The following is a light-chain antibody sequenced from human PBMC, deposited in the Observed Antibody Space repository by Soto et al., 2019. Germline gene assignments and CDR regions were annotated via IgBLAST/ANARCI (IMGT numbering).Light chain of an antibody. CDR1: SSDVGAYNY. J-gene: IGLJ1*01. V-gene: IGLV2-14*01. Sequence: SGLTQPASMSGSLGQSITISCTGNSSDVGAYNYVSWYQQQPGKAPKLMISEVSNRPSGVSNRFSGSKSGNTASLIISGLQAEDEADYYCCSFTSITTYVFGTGTKVTVL. CDR2: EVS. CDR3: CSFTSITTYV.